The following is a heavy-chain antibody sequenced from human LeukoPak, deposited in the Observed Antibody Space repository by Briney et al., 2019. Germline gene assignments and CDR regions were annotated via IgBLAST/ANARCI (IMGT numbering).Heavy chain of an antibody. V-gene: IGHV4-31*03. CDR2: IYYSGST. Sequence: PSETLSLTCTVSGGSISSGGYYWSWIRQHPGKDLEWIGYIYYSGSTYYNPSLKSRATISVDTSKNQFSLKLSSVTAADTAVYYCARGIVVVPAAYFDYWGQGTLVTVSS. D-gene: IGHD2-2*01. J-gene: IGHJ4*02. CDR1: GGSISSGGYY. CDR3: ARGIVVVPAAYFDY.